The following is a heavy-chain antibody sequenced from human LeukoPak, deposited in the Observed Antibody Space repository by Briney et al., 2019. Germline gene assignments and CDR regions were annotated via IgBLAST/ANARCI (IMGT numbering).Heavy chain of an antibody. CDR3: ARGSYYVYFDC. CDR1: GGSISSGGYS. Sequence: SQTLSLTCAVSGGSISSGGYSWSWIRQPPGKGLEWIGYIYHSGSTYYNPSLKSRVTISVDRSKNQFSLKLSSVTAADTAVYYCARGSYYVYFDCWGQGTLVTVSS. J-gene: IGHJ4*02. V-gene: IGHV4-30-2*01. CDR2: IYHSGST. D-gene: IGHD3-10*01.